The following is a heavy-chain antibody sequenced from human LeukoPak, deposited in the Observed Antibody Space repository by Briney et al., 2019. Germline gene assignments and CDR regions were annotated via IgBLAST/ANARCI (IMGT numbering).Heavy chain of an antibody. CDR2: IYYSGST. V-gene: IGHV4-59*08. CDR3: GRFPYXNYDNSDY. CDR1: GGSISSYY. D-gene: IGHD4-11*01. Sequence: SETLSLTCAVSGGSISSYYWSWIRQPPGKGLEWIGYIYYSGSTNYNPSLKSRVTISVDTSKNQFSLKLSSVTAADTAVYYCGRFPYXNYDNSDYWGQGTLVTVSX. J-gene: IGHJ4*02.